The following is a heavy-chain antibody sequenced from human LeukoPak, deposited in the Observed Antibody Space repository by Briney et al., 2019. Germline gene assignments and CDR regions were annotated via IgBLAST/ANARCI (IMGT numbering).Heavy chain of an antibody. J-gene: IGHJ4*02. D-gene: IGHD3-10*01. V-gene: IGHV1-8*01. CDR2: MNPNSGNT. CDR3: ARGLYPEPVSGQSY. Sequence: GASVKVSCKASGYTFTSYDINWVRQATGQGLEWMGWMNPNSGNTGYAQKFQGRVTMTRNTSISTAYMELSSLRSEDTAVYYCARGLYPEPVSGQSYWDQGTLVTVSS. CDR1: GYTFTSYD.